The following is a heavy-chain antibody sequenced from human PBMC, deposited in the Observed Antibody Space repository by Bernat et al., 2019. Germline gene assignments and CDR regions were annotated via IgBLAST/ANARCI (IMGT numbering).Heavy chain of an antibody. CDR2: ISYAGSNK. J-gene: IGHJ5*01. CDR3: AKGGEYFDC. CDR1: GFTFSSYG. D-gene: IGHD2/OR15-2a*01. Sequence: QVQLVESGGGVVQPGRSLRLSCAASGFTFSSYGMHWVRKAPGKGLEWVAVISYAGSNKYYADSVKGRFTISRDNYKNTLYLQMNSLRAEDTAVYYCAKGGEYFDCWGQGTLVTVAS. V-gene: IGHV3-30*18.